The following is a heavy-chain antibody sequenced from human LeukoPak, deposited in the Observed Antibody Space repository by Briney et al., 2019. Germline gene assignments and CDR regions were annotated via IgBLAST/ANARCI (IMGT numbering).Heavy chain of an antibody. CDR3: ARLTRRSGNYFDY. J-gene: IGHJ4*02. D-gene: IGHD1-1*01. V-gene: IGHV3-7*01. CDR2: INQDGSDK. CDR1: RFIFSSYW. Sequence: GGSLRLSCATSRFIFSSYWMTWVRRTPGKGLEWVASINQDGSDKYYVDSVKGRFTISRDNAKKSLYLEMSSLRAEDTAVYYCARLTRRSGNYFDYWGQGTLVTVSS.